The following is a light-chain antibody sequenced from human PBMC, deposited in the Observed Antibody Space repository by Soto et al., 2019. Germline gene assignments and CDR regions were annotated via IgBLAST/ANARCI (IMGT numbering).Light chain of an antibody. V-gene: IGKV3-15*01. J-gene: IGKJ1*01. Sequence: EIVMTQSPATLSVSPGERATLPCRASQTITYNLAWYQQKPGQAPRLLIYDTSTRATGIPARFSGSGSGTEFTLTISSLQSEDFAVYHCQQYKTWPRTFGQGTKVEI. CDR1: QTITYN. CDR2: DTS. CDR3: QQYKTWPRT.